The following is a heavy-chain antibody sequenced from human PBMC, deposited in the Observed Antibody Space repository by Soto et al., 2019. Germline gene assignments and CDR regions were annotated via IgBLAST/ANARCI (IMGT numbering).Heavy chain of an antibody. CDR2: IKQDGSEK. J-gene: IGHJ5*02. CDR3: ASVDGDQFDP. CDR1: GFTFSSYW. Sequence: GGSLRLSCAASGFTFSSYWMSWVRQAPGKGREWVANIKQDGSEKYYVVSVKGRFTISRDNAKNSLYLQMNSLRAEDTAVYYCASVDGDQFDPWGQGPLVTVSS. V-gene: IGHV3-7*01. D-gene: IGHD4-17*01.